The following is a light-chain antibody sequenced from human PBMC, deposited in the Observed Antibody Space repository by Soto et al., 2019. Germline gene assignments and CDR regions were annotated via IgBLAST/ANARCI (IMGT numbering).Light chain of an antibody. J-gene: IGLJ2*01. CDR1: SSDVGGYNY. V-gene: IGLV2-14*01. CDR3: SSHRSSSTLVV. CDR2: EVS. Sequence: QSALTQPASVSGSPGQSITISCTGTSSDVGGYNYVSWYQQHPGKAPKLMIYEVSNRPSGVSNRFSGSKSGNTASLTISVLQAEDEADYYCSSHRSSSTLVVFGGGTKLTVL.